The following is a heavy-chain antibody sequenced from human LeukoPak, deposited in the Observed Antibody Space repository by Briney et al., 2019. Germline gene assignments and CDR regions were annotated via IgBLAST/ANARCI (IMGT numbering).Heavy chain of an antibody. J-gene: IGHJ1*01. CDR2: IYYSGST. CDR3: ARASRPWLQFLGGLFQH. Sequence: SETLSLTCTVSGGSISSGDYYWSWIRQPPGKGLEWIGYIYYSGSTYYNPSLKSRVTISVDTSKNQFSLKLSSVTAADAAVYYCARASRPWLQFLGGLFQHWGQGTLVTVSS. V-gene: IGHV4-30-4*01. D-gene: IGHD5-24*01. CDR1: GGSISSGDYY.